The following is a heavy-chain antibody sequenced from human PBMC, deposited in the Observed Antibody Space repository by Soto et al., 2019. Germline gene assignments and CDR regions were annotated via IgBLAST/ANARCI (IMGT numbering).Heavy chain of an antibody. Sequence: QVQLVESGGGVVQPGRSLRLSCAASGFTFSSYAMHWVRQAPGKGLEWVAVITYDGSKKYYADSVKSRFTISRDNSKNSLYLQMNSLRAEDTAVYSCARDPVYYDSSSRVYFDDWGQGTLVTVSA. CDR1: GFTFSSYA. CDR3: ARDPVYYDSSSRVYFDD. D-gene: IGHD3-22*01. V-gene: IGHV3-30-3*01. J-gene: IGHJ4*02. CDR2: ITYDGSKK.